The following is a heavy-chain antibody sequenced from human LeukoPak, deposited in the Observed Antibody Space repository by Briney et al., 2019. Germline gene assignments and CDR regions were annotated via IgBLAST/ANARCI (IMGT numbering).Heavy chain of an antibody. CDR1: GFTVSSNY. CDR2: IYAGGST. Sequence: GGALRLSCAASGFTVSSNYMSWVRQAPGKGLEWVSIIYAGGSTYYADSLKGRFTISRDNSRNTLYLQMNTLRAEDTAVYYCARASSYSSDPWGQGTLVTVSS. V-gene: IGHV3-53*01. CDR3: ARASSYSSDP. D-gene: IGHD2-21*01. J-gene: IGHJ5*02.